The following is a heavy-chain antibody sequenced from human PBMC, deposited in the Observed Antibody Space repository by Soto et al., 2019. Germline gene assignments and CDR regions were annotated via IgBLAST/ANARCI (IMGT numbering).Heavy chain of an antibody. CDR2: ISWDSGNI. V-gene: IGHV3-9*01. CDR3: ARGLSYGLGSYVLFEAFDI. Sequence: EVQLVESGGGLVQPGRSLRLSCAASGFTFDDYAMHWVRQAPGKGLEWVSGISWDSGNIDFSDSVKGRFTITRDNTKNSLYLQMNSLRAEDTALYYCARGLSYGLGSYVLFEAFDIWGQGTLVTVSS. D-gene: IGHD3-10*01. CDR1: GFTFDDYA. J-gene: IGHJ3*02.